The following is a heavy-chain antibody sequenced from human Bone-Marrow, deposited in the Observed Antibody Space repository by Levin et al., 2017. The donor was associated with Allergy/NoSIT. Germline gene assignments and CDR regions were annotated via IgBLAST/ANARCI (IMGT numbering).Heavy chain of an antibody. CDR2: SSFDGNNE. CDR1: GFTFSNHG. CDR3: AGADGNYRHDFDS. Sequence: GGSLRLSCVGSGFTFSNHGIHWVRQPPGKGLEWVSVSSFDGNNEYSADSVKGRLTMSRDNSKNTVYPQIDSLRAEDTALYYCAGADGNYRHDFDSWGQGSLVTVSS. J-gene: IGHJ4*02. D-gene: IGHD5-24*01. V-gene: IGHV3-30*03.